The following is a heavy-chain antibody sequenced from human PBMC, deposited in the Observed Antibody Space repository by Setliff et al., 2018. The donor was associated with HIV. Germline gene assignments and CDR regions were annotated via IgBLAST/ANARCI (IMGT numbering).Heavy chain of an antibody. J-gene: IGHJ4*02. CDR3: ARDRLGHFDRPYFDY. V-gene: IGHV1-69*10. CDR1: GGTFNNDA. CDR2: IVPVLGLT. D-gene: IGHD3-9*01. Sequence: GASVKVSCKASGGTFNNDAISWVRQAPGQGLEWMGGIVPVLGLTNYSPKFQGRVTITTDESPTTAYMDLSSLRSEDTAVYYCARDRLGHFDRPYFDYWGQGTLVTVSS.